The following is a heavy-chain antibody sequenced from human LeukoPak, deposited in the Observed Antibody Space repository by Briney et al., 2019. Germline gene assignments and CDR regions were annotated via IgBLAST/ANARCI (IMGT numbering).Heavy chain of an antibody. CDR1: GFTFSSYE. Sequence: GGSLRLSCAASGFTFSSYEMNWVCQAPGKGLEWVSYISSSGSTIYYADSVKGRFTISRDNAKNSLYLQMNSLRAEDTAVYYCARYPDQTIPYYYYYGMDVWGQGTTVTVSS. CDR3: ARYPDQTIPYYYYYGMDV. D-gene: IGHD2-2*01. J-gene: IGHJ6*02. V-gene: IGHV3-48*03. CDR2: ISSSGSTI.